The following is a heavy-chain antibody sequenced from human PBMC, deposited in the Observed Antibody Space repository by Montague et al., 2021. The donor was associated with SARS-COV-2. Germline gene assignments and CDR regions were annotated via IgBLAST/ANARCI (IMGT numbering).Heavy chain of an antibody. Sequence: TLSLTCSVSGDSIGSGSYYWSWIRRAAGEGLEWIGRIYTSGRTDYNPSLINRVIISLDTSKNQFSLELSSLTTADTGVYYCARAPDDYGTFGYWGQGTPVIVSS. D-gene: IGHD4-17*01. CDR2: IYTSGRT. CDR1: GDSIGSGSYY. CDR3: ARAPDDYGTFGY. V-gene: IGHV4-61*02. J-gene: IGHJ4*02.